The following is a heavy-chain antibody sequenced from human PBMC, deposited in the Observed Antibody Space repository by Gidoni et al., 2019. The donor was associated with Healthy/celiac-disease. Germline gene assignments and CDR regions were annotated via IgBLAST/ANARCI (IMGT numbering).Heavy chain of an antibody. J-gene: IGHJ3*02. CDR3: AHVLLWFGACDI. Sequence: QIPLKQSGPTLVQPTQTLALTCTFTGFSLSTSGVGVGWIRQPPGKALEWLALLYLGDDKRYSPSLKCRLTITKDTSKNQVVRTMTNMDPVDTATHYCAHVLLWFGACDIWGQGTMVTVSS. CDR1: GFSLSTSGVG. CDR2: LYLGDDK. D-gene: IGHD3-10*01. V-gene: IGHV2-5*02.